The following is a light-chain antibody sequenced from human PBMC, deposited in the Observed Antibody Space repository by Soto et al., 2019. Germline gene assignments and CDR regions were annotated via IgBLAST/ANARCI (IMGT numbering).Light chain of an antibody. CDR2: GAS. CDR1: QGVGRN. Sequence: ELGMTHSQAPLSLSPGEGATFSCRAVQGVGRNLAWYQQKPGQPPRLLFYGASTRAPGIPARFSGSGSGTEFTLTISSLQSEDFAVYYCQQYNNWYTFGQGTKLEIK. CDR3: QQYNNWYT. J-gene: IGKJ2*01. V-gene: IGKV3-15*01.